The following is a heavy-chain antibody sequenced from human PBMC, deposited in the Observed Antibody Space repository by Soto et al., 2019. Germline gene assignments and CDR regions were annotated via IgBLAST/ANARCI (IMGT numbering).Heavy chain of an antibody. CDR3: ARGGDATVVTRDAFDI. D-gene: IGHD4-17*01. CDR2: IYPGDSDT. Sequence: GESLKISCKGSGYSFTSYGSGWVRQMPGKGLEWMGIIYPGDSDTRYSPSFQGQVTISADKSISTAYLQWSSLKASDTAMYYCARGGDATVVTRDAFDIWGQGTMVTVSS. V-gene: IGHV5-51*01. CDR1: GYSFTSYG. J-gene: IGHJ3*02.